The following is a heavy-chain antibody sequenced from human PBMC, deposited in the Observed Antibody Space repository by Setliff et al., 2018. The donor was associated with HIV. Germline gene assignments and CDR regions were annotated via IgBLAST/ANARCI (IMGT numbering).Heavy chain of an antibody. CDR2: MNTDGSST. Sequence: PGGSLRLSCAASGFTFSSYWMHWVRQAPGKGLVWVFGMNTDGSSTRYADSVKGRFTISRDNAKNMLYLQMNSLSDDDTAVYYCVRGSGYYYFDNWGQGALVTVSS. D-gene: IGHD3-22*01. V-gene: IGHV3-74*01. CDR3: VRGSGYYYFDN. J-gene: IGHJ4*02. CDR1: GFTFSSYW.